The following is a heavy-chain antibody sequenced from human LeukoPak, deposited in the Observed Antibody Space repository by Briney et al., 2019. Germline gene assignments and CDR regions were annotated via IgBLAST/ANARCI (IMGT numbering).Heavy chain of an antibody. J-gene: IGHJ5*02. CDR3: AREAGNYYVSSGYHNWFDP. D-gene: IGHD3-22*01. CDR1: GFKFGSYG. Sequence: PGGSLRLSCTDSGFKFGSYGMHWIRQAPGQGLDWVAVISYDGTNKYYADSVKGRFTISRDNSKNTLYLQMNSLRADDTAVYYCAREAGNYYVSSGYHNWFDPWGQGTLVTVSS. CDR2: ISYDGTNK. V-gene: IGHV3-30*03.